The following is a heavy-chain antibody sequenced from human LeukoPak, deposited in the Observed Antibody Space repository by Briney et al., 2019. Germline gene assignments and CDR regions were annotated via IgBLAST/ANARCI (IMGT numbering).Heavy chain of an antibody. CDR1: GFSVSSNY. V-gene: IGHV3-53*01. CDR2: IYSGGST. Sequence: GGSLRLSCAASGFSVSSNYMSWVRQAPGKGLEWVSVIYSGGSTYYADSVKGRFTISRDNSKNTLYLQMNSLRAEDTAIYYCTRVGYIDEGIDYWGQGTLVTVSS. CDR3: TRVGYIDEGIDY. D-gene: IGHD5-24*01. J-gene: IGHJ4*02.